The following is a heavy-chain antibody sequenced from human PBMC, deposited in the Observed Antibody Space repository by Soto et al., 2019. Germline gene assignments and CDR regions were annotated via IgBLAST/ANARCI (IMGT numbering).Heavy chain of an antibody. Sequence: GGSLRLSCAASGFTFSSYGMHWVRQAPGKGLEWVAVISYDGNYKYYADSVKGRFTISRDNSKNTLYLQMNSLRAEDTAVYYCVRDHYFASGNYPNYYFDHWGQGTLVTVSS. D-gene: IGHD3-10*01. CDR3: VRDHYFASGNYPNYYFDH. CDR2: ISYDGNYK. CDR1: GFTFSSYG. V-gene: IGHV3-30*03. J-gene: IGHJ4*02.